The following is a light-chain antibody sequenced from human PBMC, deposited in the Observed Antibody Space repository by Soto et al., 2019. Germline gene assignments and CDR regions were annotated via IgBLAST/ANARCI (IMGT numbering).Light chain of an antibody. Sequence: EIVLTQSPGTLSLSPGERATLSCRASQSVSSSYLAWYQQKPGQAPRLLIYGASSRATGIPDRFSGSGSVTDFTLTISRLEPDDFAVYYCQRYGSSPLFSFGPGTKVDIK. J-gene: IGKJ3*01. CDR2: GAS. CDR3: QRYGSSPLFS. CDR1: QSVSSSY. V-gene: IGKV3-20*01.